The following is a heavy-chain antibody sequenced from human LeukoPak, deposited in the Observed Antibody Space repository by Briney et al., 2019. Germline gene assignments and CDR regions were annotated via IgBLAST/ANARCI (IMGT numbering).Heavy chain of an antibody. CDR3: ARDRFDYVWGSYRRYYFDY. CDR1: GFTFSSYS. Sequence: GGSLRLSCAASGFTFSSYSMNWVRQAPGKGLEWVSSISSSSSYIYYADSVKGRFTISRDNAENSLYLQMNSLRAEDTAVYYCARDRFDYVWGSYRRYYFDYWGQGTLVTVSS. CDR2: ISSSSSYI. V-gene: IGHV3-21*01. J-gene: IGHJ4*02. D-gene: IGHD3-16*02.